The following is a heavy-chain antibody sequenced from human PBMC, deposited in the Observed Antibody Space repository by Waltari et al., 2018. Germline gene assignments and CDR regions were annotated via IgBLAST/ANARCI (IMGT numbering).Heavy chain of an antibody. D-gene: IGHD3-10*01. CDR2: IYYSGST. CDR1: GGSIRSSSDY. CDR3: ARQAGGSGSLYTWFDP. V-gene: IGHV4-39*01. J-gene: IGHJ5*02. Sequence: QLQLQESGPGLVKPSETLSLTCTVSGGSIRSSSDYWGWIRQHPGKGLEWIGTIYYSGSTYYNPSLESRVTISIDTSKDQFSLKLSSVTAADTATYFCARQAGGSGSLYTWFDPWGQGTLVTVSS.